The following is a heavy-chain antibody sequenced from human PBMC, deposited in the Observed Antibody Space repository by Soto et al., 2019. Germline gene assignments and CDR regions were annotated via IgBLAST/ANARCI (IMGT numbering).Heavy chain of an antibody. J-gene: IGHJ4*02. Sequence: ASVKVSCKASGYTFTGYAMHWGRQAPGQRPEWMGWINAGNGNIKYSQKFQGRVTITRDTSASTAYMELSSLRSEDTAVYYCARAVAVAADFDYWGQGTLVTVSS. CDR2: INAGNGNI. CDR1: GYTFTGYA. V-gene: IGHV1-3*01. D-gene: IGHD6-19*01. CDR3: ARAVAVAADFDY.